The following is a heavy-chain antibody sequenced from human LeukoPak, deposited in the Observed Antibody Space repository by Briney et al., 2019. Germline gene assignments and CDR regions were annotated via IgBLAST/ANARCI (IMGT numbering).Heavy chain of an antibody. CDR2: IYYSGST. V-gene: IGHV4-39*01. Sequence: SETLSLTCTVSGDSISSSSYYWGWIRQPPGKGLEWIGSIYYSGSTYYNPSLKSRVTISVDTSKNQFSLKLSSVTAADTAVYYCARRGGMITFGGVIVPYYFDYWGQGTLVTVSS. D-gene: IGHD3-16*02. CDR3: ARRGGMITFGGVIVPYYFDY. CDR1: GDSISSSSYY. J-gene: IGHJ4*02.